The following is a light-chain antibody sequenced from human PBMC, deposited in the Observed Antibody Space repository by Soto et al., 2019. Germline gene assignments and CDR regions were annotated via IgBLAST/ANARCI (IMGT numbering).Light chain of an antibody. V-gene: IGKV3-15*01. CDR2: GAS. CDR1: QSVGSA. J-gene: IGKJ4*01. CDR3: QQYKNWPPLT. Sequence: EIVMTQSPATLSVSPGETATLSCRASQSVGSAVAWYQHKPGQAPRLLIVGASIRATCVPGRFSGGGSGTEFTLTISSLQSEDFAVYYCQQYKNWPPLTFGGGTTVEIK.